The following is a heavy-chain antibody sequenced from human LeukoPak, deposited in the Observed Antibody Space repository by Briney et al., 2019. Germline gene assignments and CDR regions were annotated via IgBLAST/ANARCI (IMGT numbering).Heavy chain of an antibody. Sequence: GGSLRLSCAASGFTFKNYAMSWVRQAPGKGLEWVSTISGSGGSTYYADSMKGRFTISRDNSKNTLYLQMNSLRAEDTAVYYCASRYSSSCFDYWGQGTLVTVSS. CDR2: ISGSGGST. J-gene: IGHJ4*02. CDR1: GFTFKNYA. V-gene: IGHV3-23*01. CDR3: ASRYSSSCFDY. D-gene: IGHD6-13*01.